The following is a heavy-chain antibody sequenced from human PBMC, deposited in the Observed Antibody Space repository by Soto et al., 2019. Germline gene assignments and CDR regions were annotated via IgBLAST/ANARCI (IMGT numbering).Heavy chain of an antibody. CDR1: GFTFTSYA. CDR3: AKMVHGGYVSYFDS. Sequence: LRLSCEASGFTFTSYAMSWVRQAPGKGLEWVSAASGSGDTTYYADSVKGRFTISRDNSEKRLYLQMNSLRAEDTAVYYCAKMVHGGYVSYFDSWGQGTLVTVSS. CDR2: ASGSGDTT. J-gene: IGHJ4*02. D-gene: IGHD5-12*01. V-gene: IGHV3-23*01.